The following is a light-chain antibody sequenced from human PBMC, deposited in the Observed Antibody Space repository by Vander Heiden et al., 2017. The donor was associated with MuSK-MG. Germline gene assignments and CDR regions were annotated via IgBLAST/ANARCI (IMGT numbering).Light chain of an antibody. CDR2: AAS. Sequence: DIQMTQSPSSLSASVGDRVTITCRASQSISSYLNWYQQKPGKAPKLLIYAASSLQSGVPSRFSGSGSGTDFTLTISSLQPEDFATYYCQRSDGTPLTFGGGTRVEIK. CDR3: QRSDGTPLT. CDR1: QSISSY. V-gene: IGKV1-39*01. J-gene: IGKJ4*01.